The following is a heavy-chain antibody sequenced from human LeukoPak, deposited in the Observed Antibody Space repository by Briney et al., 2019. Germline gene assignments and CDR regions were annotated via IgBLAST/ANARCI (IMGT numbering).Heavy chain of an antibody. V-gene: IGHV3-21*01. CDR2: ISDDSNYI. J-gene: IGHJ3*02. CDR1: GLTFSSYS. CDR3: TTSPSRSPFHI. Sequence: PGGSLRLSCVDSGLTFSSYSMHWVRQAPGEGLQWVSSISDDSNYIFYADSVKGRFTISRDNAKNSLFLQMNSLRAEDTALYYCTTSPSRSPFHIWGQGTMVTVSS.